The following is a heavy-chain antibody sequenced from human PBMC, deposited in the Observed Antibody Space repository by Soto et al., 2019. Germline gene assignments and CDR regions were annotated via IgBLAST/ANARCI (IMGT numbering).Heavy chain of an antibody. CDR2: IYNIGST. CDR3: ARDRRRYSLLYSFDY. V-gene: IGHV4-59*01. J-gene: IGHJ4*02. D-gene: IGHD6-13*01. Sequence: QVQLQESGPGLVKPSETLSLTCTVSGGSITSYYWNWIRQPPGKGLEWIGYIYNIGSTNYNPSLKCRVTISVDTSQNQFSLELSSVAAADTAVYYCARDRRRYSLLYSFDYWGQGTLVTVSS. CDR1: GGSITSYY.